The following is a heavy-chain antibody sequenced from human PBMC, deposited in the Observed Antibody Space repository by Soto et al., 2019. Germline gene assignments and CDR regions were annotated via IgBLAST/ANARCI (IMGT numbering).Heavy chain of an antibody. Sequence: GVSLRLSCAASGFTFTAFAVHWVRQAPGKGLEWVAVISYDGRQSRYADSVKGRLTLSRDNSKNTVFLQMNSLTTEDTAIYYCAQDRYFDSYYFDHWGQGTRVTLSP. CDR2: ISYDGRQS. CDR3: AQDRYFDSYYFDH. V-gene: IGHV3-30*04. J-gene: IGHJ4*02. CDR1: GFTFTAFA. D-gene: IGHD3-9*01.